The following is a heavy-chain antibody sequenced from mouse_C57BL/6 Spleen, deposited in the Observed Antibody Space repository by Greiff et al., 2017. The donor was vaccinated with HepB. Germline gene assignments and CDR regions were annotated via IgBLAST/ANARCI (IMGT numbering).Heavy chain of an antibody. V-gene: IGHV1-72*01. J-gene: IGHJ2*01. D-gene: IGHD6-1*01. CDR1: GYTFTSYW. Sequence: QVQLRQPGAELVKPGASVKLSCKASGYTFTSYWMHWVKQRPGRGLEWIGRIDPNSGGTKYNEKFKSKATLTVDKPSSTAYMQLSSLTSEDSAVYDCARDPQRAGRGLDYWGQGTTLTVSS. CDR2: IDPNSGGT. CDR3: ARDPQRAGRGLDY.